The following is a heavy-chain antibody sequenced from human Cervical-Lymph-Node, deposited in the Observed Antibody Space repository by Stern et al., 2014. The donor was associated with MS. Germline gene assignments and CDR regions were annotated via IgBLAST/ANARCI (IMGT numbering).Heavy chain of an antibody. CDR3: ARGSQPTLEWLFNPYYGMDV. V-gene: IGHV3-21*01. D-gene: IGHD3-3*01. J-gene: IGHJ6*02. Sequence: EVQLVESGGGLVKPGGSLRLSCAASGFTFSSYSMNWVRQAPGKGLEWVSSISSSSSYIYYADSVKGRFTISRDNAKNSLYLQMNSLRAEDTAVYYCARGSQPTLEWLFNPYYGMDVWGQGTTVTVSS. CDR2: ISSSSSYI. CDR1: GFTFSSYS.